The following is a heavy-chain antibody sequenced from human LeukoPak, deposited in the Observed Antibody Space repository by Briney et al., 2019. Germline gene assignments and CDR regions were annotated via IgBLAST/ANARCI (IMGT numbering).Heavy chain of an antibody. V-gene: IGHV4-31*03. CDR1: GGSISSGGYY. CDR2: IYYSGST. Sequence: ASETLTLTCTVSGGSISSGGYYWSWIRQHPGKGLEWIGYIYYSGSTYYNPSLKSRVTISVVTSKNQFSLKLSSVTAADTAVYYCARGPLSSSDYWGQGTLVTVSS. J-gene: IGHJ4*02. CDR3: ARGPLSSSDY. D-gene: IGHD6-6*01.